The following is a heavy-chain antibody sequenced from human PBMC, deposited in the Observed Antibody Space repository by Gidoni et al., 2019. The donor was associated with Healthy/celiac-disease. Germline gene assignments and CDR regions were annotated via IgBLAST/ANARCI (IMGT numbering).Heavy chain of an antibody. CDR3: ASFPNGPEVSGIAAAGIIDY. CDR2: IYYSGST. Sequence: QVQLQESGPGLVKPSETLSLTCTVSGGSISSYYWSWIRQPPGKGLEWIGYIYYSGSTNYNPSLKSRVTISVDTSKNQFSLKLSSVTAADTAVYYCASFPNGPEVSGIAAAGIIDYWGQGTLVTVSS. J-gene: IGHJ4*02. CDR1: GGSISSYY. V-gene: IGHV4-59*08. D-gene: IGHD6-13*01.